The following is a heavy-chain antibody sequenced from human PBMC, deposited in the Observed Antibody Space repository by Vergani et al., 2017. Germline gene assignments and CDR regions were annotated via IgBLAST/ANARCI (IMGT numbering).Heavy chain of an antibody. V-gene: IGHV3-30*03. D-gene: IGHD3-22*01. CDR1: GFTFSTYG. CDR2: ISYDGSNK. Sequence: QVQLVESGGGVAQPGRSLRLSCAASGFTFSTYGMHWVRQAPGKGLEWVAVISYDGSNKYYADSVKGRFTISRDNSKNTLYLQMNSLRAEDTAVYYCAGPQGTSAYYYGGSDYWGQGILVTVSS. J-gene: IGHJ4*02. CDR3: AGPQGTSAYYYGGSDY.